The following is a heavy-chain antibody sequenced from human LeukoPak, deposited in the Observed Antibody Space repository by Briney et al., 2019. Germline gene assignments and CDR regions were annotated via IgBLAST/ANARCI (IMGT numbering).Heavy chain of an antibody. V-gene: IGHV1-8*03. D-gene: IGHD2-21*02. Sequence: ASVTVSCKASGYTFTSYDINWVRQAPGQGLEWMGWMNPNSGNTGYAQKFQGRVTITRNTSISTAYMELSSLRSEDTAVYYCARGNVVTSDAFDIWGQGTMVTVSS. J-gene: IGHJ3*02. CDR2: MNPNSGNT. CDR1: GYTFTSYD. CDR3: ARGNVVTSDAFDI.